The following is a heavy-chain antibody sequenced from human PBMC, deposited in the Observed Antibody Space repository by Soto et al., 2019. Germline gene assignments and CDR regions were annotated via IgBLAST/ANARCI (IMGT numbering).Heavy chain of an antibody. CDR1: GGSISSGDYY. J-gene: IGHJ5*02. V-gene: IGHV4-30-4*01. CDR3: ARHPSDFWFDP. Sequence: SETLSLTCTVSGGSISSGDYYWSWIRQPPGKGLEWIGFIFYSGSTYYNPSFKSRVTVSVDTSKNQFSLKLSSVTAADTAVYYCARHPSDFWFDPWGQGTLVTVSS. CDR2: IFYSGST. D-gene: IGHD2-21*02.